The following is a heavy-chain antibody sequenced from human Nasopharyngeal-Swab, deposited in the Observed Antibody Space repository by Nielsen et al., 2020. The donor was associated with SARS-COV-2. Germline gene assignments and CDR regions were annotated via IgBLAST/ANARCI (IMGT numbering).Heavy chain of an antibody. V-gene: IGHV5-10-1*01. CDR3: ARSAAYCGGDCYSRGYYYYYYMDV. CDR2: IDPSDSYT. D-gene: IGHD2-21*02. Sequence: GESLKISCQGSGYSFTSYWISWVRQMPGKGLEWMGRIDPSDSYTNYSPSFQGHVTISADKSISTAYLQWSSLKASDTAMYYCARSAAYCGGDCYSRGYYYYYYMDVWGKGTTVTVSS. CDR1: GYSFTSYW. J-gene: IGHJ6*03.